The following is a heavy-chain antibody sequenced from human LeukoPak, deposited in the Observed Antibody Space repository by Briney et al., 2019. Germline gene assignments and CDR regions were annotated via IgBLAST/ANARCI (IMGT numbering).Heavy chain of an antibody. CDR3: ARAILDPLTKYYFDY. J-gene: IGHJ4*02. Sequence: GGSLRLSCAASGFTFSSYEMNWVRQAPGKGLEWVSYISSSGSTIYYADSVKGRFTISRDNAKNSLYLQMNSLRAEDTAVYYCARAILDPLTKYYFDYWGQGTLVTVSS. D-gene: IGHD2-15*01. CDR2: ISSSGSTI. V-gene: IGHV3-48*03. CDR1: GFTFSSYE.